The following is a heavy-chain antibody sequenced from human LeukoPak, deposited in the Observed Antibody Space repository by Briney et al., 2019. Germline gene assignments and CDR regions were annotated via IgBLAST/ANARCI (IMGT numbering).Heavy chain of an antibody. D-gene: IGHD1-7*01. V-gene: IGHV3-48*04. J-gene: IGHJ6*03. CDR3: ARARDNWNYPRYYYYMDV. Sequence: GGSLRLSCAASGFTFSSYSMNWVRQAPGKGPEWVSYLSSGSSSIYYADSVKGRFTTSRDNAKNSLYLQMNSLRAEDTAVYYCARARDNWNYPRYYYYMDVWGKGTTVTVSS. CDR2: LSSGSSSI. CDR1: GFTFSSYS.